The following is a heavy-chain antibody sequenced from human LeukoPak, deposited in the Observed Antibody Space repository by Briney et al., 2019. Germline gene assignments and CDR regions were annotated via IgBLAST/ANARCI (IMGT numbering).Heavy chain of an antibody. D-gene: IGHD3-10*01. V-gene: IGHV3-30-3*01. Sequence: GGSLRLSCAASGFTFTSRAMHWVRQAPGKGLEWVAITSYDGSNTYYAESVKGRFTISRDNSKNTLYLQMNSLRAEDTAVYYCAREGPSGSPPADCWGQGTLVTVSS. CDR3: AREGPSGSPPADC. J-gene: IGHJ4*02. CDR1: GFTFTSRA. CDR2: TSYDGSNT.